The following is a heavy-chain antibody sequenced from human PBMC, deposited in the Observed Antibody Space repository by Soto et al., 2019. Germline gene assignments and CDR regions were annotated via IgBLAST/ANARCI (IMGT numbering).Heavy chain of an antibody. CDR2: ITESGGDT. Sequence: GGSLRLSCAASGFTFGNFVMMFCRQTPGKGLEWVSTITESGGDTYYTDSVKGRFTISRDNSKDTLYLQMTSLRAEDTALYYCTRASSDRNHMEVWGPGTTVTVSS. J-gene: IGHJ6*02. CDR1: GFTFGNFV. CDR3: TRASSDRNHMEV. V-gene: IGHV3-23*01.